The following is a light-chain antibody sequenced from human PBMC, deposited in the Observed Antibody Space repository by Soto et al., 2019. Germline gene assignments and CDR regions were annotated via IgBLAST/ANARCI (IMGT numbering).Light chain of an antibody. J-gene: IGLJ2*01. V-gene: IGLV1-40*01. CDR2: GNT. CDR1: SSNIGAGYD. CDR3: LSFDSSLSVV. Sequence: QSVLTQPPSVSGAPGQRVTISCTGSSSNIGAGYDVHWYQQLPGRSPKLLIYGNTNRPSGVPDRFSGSNSGTSASLASTGLQVEDEADYYCLSFDSSLSVVFGGGTKLTVL.